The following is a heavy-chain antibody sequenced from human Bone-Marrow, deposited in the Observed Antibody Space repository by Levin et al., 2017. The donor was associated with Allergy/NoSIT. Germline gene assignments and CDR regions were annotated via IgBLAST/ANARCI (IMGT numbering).Heavy chain of an antibody. CDR1: GFTFSDYS. V-gene: IGHV3-21*01. Sequence: PGGSLRLSCAASGFTFSDYSMNWVRQAPGKGLEWLSSISGDSTYKYHGDSVKGRFTISRDNAKNSLYLEMNSLRVEDTAVYYCATENWGLKVFANDYWGQGTLVTVSS. J-gene: IGHJ4*02. D-gene: IGHD2-8*01. CDR3: ATENWGLKVFANDY. CDR2: ISGDSTYK.